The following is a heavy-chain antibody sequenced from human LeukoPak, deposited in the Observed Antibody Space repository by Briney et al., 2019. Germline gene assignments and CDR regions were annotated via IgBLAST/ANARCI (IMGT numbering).Heavy chain of an antibody. J-gene: IGHJ4*02. CDR3: ARGPPPMFRGLIRRFENDS. Sequence: SQTLSLTCAVSGGSFSGYYWTWIRQPPGKGLEWIGEIDNSGRTNYNPSLKSRLTISVDTSKDQFSLRLSSVTAADSAVYYCARGPPPMFRGLIRRFENDSWGQGTLVTVSS. V-gene: IGHV4-34*01. CDR2: IDNSGRT. CDR1: GGSFSGYY. D-gene: IGHD3-10*01.